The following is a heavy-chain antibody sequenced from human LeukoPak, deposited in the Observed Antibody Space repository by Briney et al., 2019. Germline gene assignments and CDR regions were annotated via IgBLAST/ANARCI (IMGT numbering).Heavy chain of an antibody. D-gene: IGHD2-2*01. CDR3: ARILGYCSSTSCYGRTGFDP. CDR2: INHSGST. J-gene: IGHJ5*02. Sequence: SETLSLTCAVYGGSFSGYYWSWIRQPPGKGLEWIGEINHSGSTNYNPSLKSRVTISVDTSKNQFSLKLSSVTAADTAVYYCARILGYCSSTSCYGRTGFDPWGQGTLVTVSS. V-gene: IGHV4-34*01. CDR1: GGSFSGYY.